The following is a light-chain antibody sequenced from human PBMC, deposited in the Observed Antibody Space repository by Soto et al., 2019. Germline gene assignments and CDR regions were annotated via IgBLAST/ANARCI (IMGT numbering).Light chain of an antibody. CDR1: SSDFGDDKY. CDR3: GSFTTNRIWV. J-gene: IGLJ3*02. CDR2: GVS. V-gene: IGLV2-14*01. Sequence: SALTQPASVSGSPGQSITMSCTGSSSDFGDDKYVTWYQQQPGKGPNLLIYGVSKRPSGVSNRFSGSKSGNTASLTISGLQVEDEADYISGSFTTNRIWVFGGGTKLTVL.